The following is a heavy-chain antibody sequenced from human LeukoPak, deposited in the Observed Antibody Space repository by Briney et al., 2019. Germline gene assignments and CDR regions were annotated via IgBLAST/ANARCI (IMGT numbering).Heavy chain of an antibody. CDR3: ARTRNGRYFDL. D-gene: IGHD1-1*01. CDR1: GGSISSYY. V-gene: IGHV4-59*01. CDR2: IYYSGST. Sequence: SETLSHTCTVSGGSISSYYWSWIRQPPGKGLEWIGYIYYSGSTNYNPSLKSRVTISVDTSKNQFSLKLSSVTAADTAVYYCARTRNGRYFDLWGRGTLVTVSS. J-gene: IGHJ2*01.